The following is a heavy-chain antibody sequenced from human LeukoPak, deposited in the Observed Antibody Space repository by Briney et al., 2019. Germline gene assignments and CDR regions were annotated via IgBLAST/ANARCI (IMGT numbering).Heavy chain of an antibody. CDR2: LNPNNGFR. V-gene: IGHV1-2*02. Sequence: ASVKVSCKTSGYTFAGYYIHWVRQAPGEGLEWLGWLNPNNGFRNYAQKFQGRVTMTRGTSISTAYMELSRLRSDDTAVYYCARGVAVVVPAALGYWGQGTLVTVSS. D-gene: IGHD2-2*01. CDR1: GYTFAGYY. J-gene: IGHJ4*02. CDR3: ARGVAVVVPAALGY.